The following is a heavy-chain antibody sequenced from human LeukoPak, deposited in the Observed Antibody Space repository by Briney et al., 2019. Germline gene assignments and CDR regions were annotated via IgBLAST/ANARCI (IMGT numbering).Heavy chain of an antibody. CDR3: AKCPASSPVYFYGMDV. CDR2: IYYSGST. Sequence: SETLSLTCTVSGGSISSSNYYWGWIRQPPGKGLEWIANIYYSGSTYYNPSLKSRVTISLDTSKNHFSLTLSSVTAADTAVYYCAKCPASSPVYFYGMDVWGQGTTVTVSS. V-gene: IGHV4-39*01. J-gene: IGHJ6*02. D-gene: IGHD2-2*01. CDR1: GGSISSSNYY.